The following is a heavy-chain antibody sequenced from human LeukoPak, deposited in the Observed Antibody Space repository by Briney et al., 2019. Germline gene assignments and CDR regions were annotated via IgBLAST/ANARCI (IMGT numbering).Heavy chain of an antibody. J-gene: IGHJ4*02. CDR3: ARGPVGYYYDSSGYSPFDY. D-gene: IGHD3-22*01. CDR1: GGSFSGYY. V-gene: IGHV4-34*01. Sequence: EPSETLSLTCAVYGGSFSGYYWSWIRQPPGKGLEWIGEINHSGSTNYNPFLKSRVTISVDTSKNQFSLKLSSVTAADTAVYYCARGPVGYYYDSSGYSPFDYWGQGTLVTVSS. CDR2: INHSGST.